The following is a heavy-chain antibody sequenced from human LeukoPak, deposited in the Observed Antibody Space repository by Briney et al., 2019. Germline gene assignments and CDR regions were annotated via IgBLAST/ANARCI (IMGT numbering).Heavy chain of an antibody. V-gene: IGHV4-34*01. CDR3: ARGPYCSGGSCYASTSIDY. D-gene: IGHD2-15*01. J-gene: IGHJ4*02. CDR2: FNHSGST. CDR1: GGSFSGYY. Sequence: SETLSLTCAVYGGSFSGYYWSWIRQPPGKGLEWIGEFNHSGSTKYNPSLKSRVTISVDTSKNQFPLKLSSVTAADTAVYYCARGPYCSGGSCYASTSIDYWGQGTLVTVSS.